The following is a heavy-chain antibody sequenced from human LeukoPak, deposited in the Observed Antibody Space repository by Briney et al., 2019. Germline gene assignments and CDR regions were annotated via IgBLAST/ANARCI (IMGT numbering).Heavy chain of an antibody. J-gene: IGHJ4*02. Sequence: ASVKVSCKASGGTFSSYAISWVRQAPGQGLEWMGGIIPIFGTANYAQKLQGRVTITADESTSTAYMELSSLRSEDTAVYYCARDRGDFYFDYWGQGTLVTVSS. V-gene: IGHV1-69*13. CDR2: IIPIFGTA. CDR3: ARDRGDFYFDY. D-gene: IGHD3-3*01. CDR1: GGTFSSYA.